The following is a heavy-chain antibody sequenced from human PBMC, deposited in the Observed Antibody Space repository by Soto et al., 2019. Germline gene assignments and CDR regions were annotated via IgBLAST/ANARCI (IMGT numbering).Heavy chain of an antibody. D-gene: IGHD5-18*01. V-gene: IGHV6-1*01. J-gene: IGHJ2*01. CDR1: GDSVSSNSAA. Sequence: SQTLSLTFAISGDSVSSNSAAWNWIRQSPSRALEWLGRTYYRSKWYNDYAVSVKSRITINPDTSKNQFSLQLNSVTPEDTAVYYCARVVTQYSYDSYSDLWGRGTLVNVSX. CDR3: ARVVTQYSYDSYSDL. CDR2: TYYRSKWYN.